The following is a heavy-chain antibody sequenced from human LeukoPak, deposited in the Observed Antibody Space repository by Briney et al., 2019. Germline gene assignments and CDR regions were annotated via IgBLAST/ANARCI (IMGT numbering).Heavy chain of an antibody. CDR3: ARAHNWNAAGLAY. CDR1: GFTVSSNY. Sequence: HPGGSLRLSCAASGFTVSSNYMSWVRQAPGKGLEWVSVIYSGGSTYYADSVKGRFTISRDNSKNTLYLQMNSLRAEDTAVYYCARAHNWNAAGLAYWGQGTLVTVSS. D-gene: IGHD1-20*01. V-gene: IGHV3-53*01. CDR2: IYSGGST. J-gene: IGHJ4*02.